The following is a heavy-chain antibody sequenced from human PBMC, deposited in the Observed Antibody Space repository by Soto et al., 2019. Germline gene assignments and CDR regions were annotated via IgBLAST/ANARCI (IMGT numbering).Heavy chain of an antibody. J-gene: IGHJ6*02. CDR1: AGTFSYYA. V-gene: IGHV1-69*01. D-gene: IGHD3-16*01. Sequence: QVQMVQSGAEVKKPGSSVKVSCKASAGTFSYYAISWVRQAPGQGLEWMGGIIPLFGTPNYAQEFQGRVTIIADPSTSTAYMDLSSLRSEDTAVYYCARGPRYDYIHRAVYYYAMDVWGQGTTVTVSS. CDR3: ARGPRYDYIHRAVYYYAMDV. CDR2: IIPLFGTP.